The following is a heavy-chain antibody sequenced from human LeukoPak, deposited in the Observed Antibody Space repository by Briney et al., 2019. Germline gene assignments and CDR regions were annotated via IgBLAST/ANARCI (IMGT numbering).Heavy chain of an antibody. CDR2: IIPIFGTP. V-gene: IGHV1-69*05. J-gene: IGHJ6*03. D-gene: IGHD3-16*02. CDR1: GGTFSSYA. Sequence: SVKVSCKASGGTFSSYAISWVRQAPEQGLEWMGGIIPIFGTPNYAQKFQGRVTITTDESTSTAYMELSSLRSEDTAVYYCARADDYVWGSYRLMSHYYYYMDVWGKGTTVTVSS. CDR3: ARADDYVWGSYRLMSHYYYYMDV.